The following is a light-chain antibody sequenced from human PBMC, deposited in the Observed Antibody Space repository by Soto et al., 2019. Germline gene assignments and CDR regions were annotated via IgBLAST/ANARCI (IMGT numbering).Light chain of an antibody. Sequence: DIQMTQSPSTLSASVGDRVIITCRASQNIGNYLAWFQQTPGEAPKLLIYKASSLHGGVPSRFSGGGSGIDFTLTISGLQPDDFATYYCQQYHGYPRTFGPGTRVEI. CDR1: QNIGNY. V-gene: IGKV1-5*03. J-gene: IGKJ1*01. CDR3: QQYHGYPRT. CDR2: KAS.